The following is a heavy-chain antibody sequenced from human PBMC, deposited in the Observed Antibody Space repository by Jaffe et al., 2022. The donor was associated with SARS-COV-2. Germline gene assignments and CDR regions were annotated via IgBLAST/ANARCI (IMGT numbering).Heavy chain of an antibody. CDR1: GFMFNAHS. D-gene: IGHD5-18*01. V-gene: IGHV3-48*04. CDR2: ISYKSETR. CDR3: ARGRDTHSFETDY. Sequence: EVQLVESGGGLVQPGGSLSLSCAASGFMFNAHSINWVRQAPGKGLEWVSYISYKSETRYYVDSVKGRFTISRDNAKNSVSLQMNSLRAEDTAVYYCARGRDTHSFETDYWGQGTLVTVSS. J-gene: IGHJ4*02.